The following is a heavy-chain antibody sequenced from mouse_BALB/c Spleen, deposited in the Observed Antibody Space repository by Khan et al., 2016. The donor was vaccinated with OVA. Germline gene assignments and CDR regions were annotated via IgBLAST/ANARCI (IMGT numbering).Heavy chain of an antibody. Sequence: QVQLKESGPGLVAPSLSLSITCTVSGFSLSRYSVYWVRQPPGKGLEWLGMIWSGGSTDYNSALKSRLSISKDNSKSQVFLKMNSLQSDDTAMYYCARNRDGGSYWYFDVWGAGTTVTVSS. V-gene: IGHV2-6-4*01. J-gene: IGHJ1*01. D-gene: IGHD3-3*01. CDR2: IWSGGST. CDR1: GFSLSRYS. CDR3: ARNRDGGSYWYFDV.